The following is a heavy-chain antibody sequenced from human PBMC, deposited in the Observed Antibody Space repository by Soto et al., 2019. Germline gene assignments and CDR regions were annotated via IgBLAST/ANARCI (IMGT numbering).Heavy chain of an antibody. V-gene: IGHV4-4*07. CDR1: GGSISGNY. J-gene: IGHJ5*02. Sequence: PSETLSLTCIVSGGSISGNYWSWIRQPAGKGLEWIGRIYSSGSSSYNPSLKSRVIMAEDTSKNQFSLKLSSVTAADTAAYYCTRGPGSYNCFDLWGQGTLVTVSS. D-gene: IGHD3-10*01. CDR2: IYSSGSS. CDR3: TRGPGSYNCFDL.